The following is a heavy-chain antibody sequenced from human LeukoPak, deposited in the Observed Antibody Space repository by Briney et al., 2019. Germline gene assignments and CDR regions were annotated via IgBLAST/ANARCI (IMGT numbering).Heavy chain of an antibody. Sequence: GGSLRLSCAASGFTFSSYSMDWVRQAPGKVLEWVSSISSGGGYTYYADSVKGRFTISRDNAKNSLYLQMNSLRAEDTAVYYCARNPLISGYYYYYMDVWGKGTTATVSS. J-gene: IGHJ6*03. CDR3: ARNPLISGYYYYYMDV. V-gene: IGHV3-21*06. D-gene: IGHD3-16*01. CDR2: ISSGGGYT. CDR1: GFTFSSYS.